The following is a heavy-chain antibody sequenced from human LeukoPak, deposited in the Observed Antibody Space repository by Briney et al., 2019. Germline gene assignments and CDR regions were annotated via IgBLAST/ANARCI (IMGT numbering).Heavy chain of an antibody. Sequence: PAGGSLRLSCAASGFTFSSYWMHWVRQAPGKGLVWVSRINSDGSSTSYADSVKGRFTISRDNAKNTLYLQMNSLRAEDTAVYYCARGALSWYDYGTHFDYWGQGTLVTVSS. D-gene: IGHD4-17*01. CDR1: GFTFSSYW. V-gene: IGHV3-74*01. J-gene: IGHJ4*02. CDR2: INSDGSST. CDR3: ARGALSWYDYGTHFDY.